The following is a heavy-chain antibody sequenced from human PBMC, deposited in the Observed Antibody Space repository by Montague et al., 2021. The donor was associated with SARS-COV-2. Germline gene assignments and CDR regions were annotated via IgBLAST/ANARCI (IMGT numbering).Heavy chain of an antibody. D-gene: IGHD4-23*01. J-gene: IGHJ4*02. V-gene: IGHV4-39*07. Sequence: SETLPLTCTVSGASISSSTYYWGWIRQPPGKGLQWIGSSYYSGSTYYNPSLKSRATISVDTSKNQISLRMSSMTAADTAVYYCARDGEPYYGGFQKSPWYFDYWGQGTLVTVST. CDR1: GASISSSTYY. CDR2: SYYSGST. CDR3: ARDGEPYYGGFQKSPWYFDY.